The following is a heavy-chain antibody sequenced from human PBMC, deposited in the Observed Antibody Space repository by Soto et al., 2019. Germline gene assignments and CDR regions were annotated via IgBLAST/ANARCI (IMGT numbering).Heavy chain of an antibody. V-gene: IGHV3-30*18. CDR3: AKGGVGVVVTFFTYYFDY. J-gene: IGHJ4*02. CDR1: GFTFSSYG. CDR2: ISYDGSNK. Sequence: GGSLRLSCAASGFTFSSYGMHWVRQAPGKGLEWVAVISYDGSNKYYADSVKGRFTISRDNSKNTLYLQMNSLRAEDTAVYYCAKGGVGVVVTFFTYYFDYWGQGTLVTVSS. D-gene: IGHD2-21*02.